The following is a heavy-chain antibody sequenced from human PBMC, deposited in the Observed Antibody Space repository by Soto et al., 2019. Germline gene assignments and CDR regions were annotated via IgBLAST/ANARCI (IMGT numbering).Heavy chain of an antibody. CDR3: ATSGGGWLQPPV. CDR1: GFTFRSNW. V-gene: IGHV3-7*03. J-gene: IGHJ4*02. D-gene: IGHD5-12*01. CDR2: IKQDGSEK. Sequence: GGSLRLSCAASGFTFRSNWMSWVRQAPGKGLEWVANIKQDGSEKYYVDSVKGRFTISRDNAKNSLYLQMNSLRAEDTAVYYCATSGGGWLQPPVWGQGTLVTVS.